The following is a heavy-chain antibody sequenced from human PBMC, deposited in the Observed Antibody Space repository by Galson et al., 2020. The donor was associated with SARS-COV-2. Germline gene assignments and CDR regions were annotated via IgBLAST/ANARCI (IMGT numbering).Heavy chain of an antibody. J-gene: IGHJ6*02. CDR2: IWYDGSNK. V-gene: IGHV3-33*01. Sequence: GGSLRLSCAASGFTFSSYGMHWVRQAPGKGLEWVAVIWYDGSNKYYADSVKGRFTISRDNSKNTLYLQMNSLRAEDTAVYYCARDGYYYDSSGYYYNPGYYCYGMDVWGQGTTVTVSS. CDR3: ARDGYYYDSSGYYYNPGYYCYGMDV. CDR1: GFTFSSYG. D-gene: IGHD3-22*01.